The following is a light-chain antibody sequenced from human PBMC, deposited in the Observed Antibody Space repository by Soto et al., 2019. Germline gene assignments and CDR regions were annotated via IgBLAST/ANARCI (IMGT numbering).Light chain of an antibody. V-gene: IGKV1-6*01. CDR1: QDIRDD. CDR3: LQDFNFPQT. CDR2: AAS. J-gene: IGKJ1*01. Sequence: AIRVAQSPSSLSASVGDTVTITCRASQDIRDDLGWYQLKPGKAPKLLIYAASTLQRGVPSRFSGSGSGTEFTLTISSLQPEDFGTYYCLQDFNFPQTFGQGTQVEIK.